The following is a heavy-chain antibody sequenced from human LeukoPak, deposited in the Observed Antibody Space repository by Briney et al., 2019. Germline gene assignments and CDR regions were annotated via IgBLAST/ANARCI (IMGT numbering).Heavy chain of an antibody. J-gene: IGHJ4*02. D-gene: IGHD6-13*01. V-gene: IGHV3-23*01. CDR1: GFTFSSYA. Sequence: GGSLRLSCAASGFTFSSYAMSWVRQAPGKGLEWVSAISGSGGSTYYADPVKGRFTISRDNSKNTLYLQMNSLRAEDTAVYYCAKGRSSSSWYWEGFDYWGQGTLVTVSS. CDR3: AKGRSSSSWYWEGFDY. CDR2: ISGSGGST.